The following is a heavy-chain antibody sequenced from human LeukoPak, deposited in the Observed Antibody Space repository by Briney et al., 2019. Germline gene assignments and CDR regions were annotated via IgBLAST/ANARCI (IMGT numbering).Heavy chain of an antibody. Sequence: GGSLRLSCAASGFTFSSYWMSWVRQAPGKGLEWVANIKQDGSEKYYVDSVKGRFTISRDNAKNSLYLQMNSLRAEDTAVYYCARVALEMATKVPRAFDIWGQGTMVTVSS. CDR1: GFTFSSYW. J-gene: IGHJ3*02. CDR3: ARVALEMATKVPRAFDI. CDR2: IKQDGSEK. V-gene: IGHV3-7*01. D-gene: IGHD5-24*01.